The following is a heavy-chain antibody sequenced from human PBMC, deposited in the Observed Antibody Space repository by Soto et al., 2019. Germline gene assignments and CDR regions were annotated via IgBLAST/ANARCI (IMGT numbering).Heavy chain of an antibody. CDR1: GFTFSSYA. CDR2: ISYDGSDE. V-gene: IGHV3-30*04. D-gene: IGHD2-15*01. J-gene: IGHJ6*02. CDR3: ARDGRHCSGGTCYFFYYAMDV. Sequence: GGSLRLSCAASGFTFSSYAMHWVRQAPGKGLEWVAVISYDGSDEYYADSVKGRLTLSRDNSKNTLFLQMNSLRVEDTAVYYCARDGRHCSGGTCYFFYYAMDVWGQGTPVTVSS.